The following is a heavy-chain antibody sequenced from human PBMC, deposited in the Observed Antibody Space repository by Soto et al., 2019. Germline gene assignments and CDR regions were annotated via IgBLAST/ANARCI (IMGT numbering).Heavy chain of an antibody. J-gene: IGHJ3*02. CDR3: ARDGADFWSGYLDAFDI. V-gene: IGHV4-30-4*01. CDR2: IYYSGST. D-gene: IGHD3-3*01. Sequence: PSETLSLTCTVSGGSISSGDYYWSWIRQPPGKGLEWIGYIYYSGSTYYNPSLKSRVTISVDTSKNQFSLKLSSVTAADTAVYYCARDGADFWSGYLDAFDIWGQGTMVTVSS. CDR1: GGSISSGDYY.